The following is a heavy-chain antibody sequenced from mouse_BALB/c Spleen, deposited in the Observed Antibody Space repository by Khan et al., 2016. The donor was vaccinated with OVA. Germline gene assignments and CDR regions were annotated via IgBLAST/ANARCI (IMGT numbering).Heavy chain of an antibody. CDR2: IWGGGGT. Sequence: VELVESGPGPVAPSQSLSITCTVSGFSLSRYNIHWVRQPPGKGLEWLGMIWGGGGTDYNSTLKSRLSISKDNSKSQVFLKMNSLQTVDTAMYYCARAYYRYDGYYAMDYWGQGTSVTVSS. D-gene: IGHD2-14*01. CDR3: ARAYYRYDGYYAMDY. CDR1: GFSLSRYN. J-gene: IGHJ4*01. V-gene: IGHV2-6-4*01.